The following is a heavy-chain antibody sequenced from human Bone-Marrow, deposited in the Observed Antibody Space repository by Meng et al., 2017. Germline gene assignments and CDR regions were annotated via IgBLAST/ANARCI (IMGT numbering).Heavy chain of an antibody. Sequence: QLQESGPGLVKPSQTLSLTCTVSGGSISSGGYYWSWIRQHPGKGLEWIGYIYYSGSTYYNPSLKSRVTISVDTSKNQFSLKLSSVTAADTAVYYCARGPLSAAGTMGYFQHWGQGTLVTVSS. CDR1: GGSISSGGYY. J-gene: IGHJ1*01. CDR2: IYYSGST. D-gene: IGHD6-13*01. V-gene: IGHV4-31*03. CDR3: ARGPLSAAGTMGYFQH.